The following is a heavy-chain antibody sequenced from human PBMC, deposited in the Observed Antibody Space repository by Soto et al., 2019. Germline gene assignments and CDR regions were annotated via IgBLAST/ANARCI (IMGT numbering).Heavy chain of an antibody. D-gene: IGHD2-8*01. Sequence: QVQLVQSGAEVKKPGSSVKVSCKASGGTFSSYAISWVRQAPGQGLEWMGGIIPIFGITNYAQKFQGRVTITADESTITAYMELSSLRSEDTAVYYCARGLALAGTNDLDDFDYWGQGTLVTVSS. CDR3: ARGLALAGTNDLDDFDY. V-gene: IGHV1-69*01. CDR1: GGTFSSYA. CDR2: IIPIFGIT. J-gene: IGHJ4*02.